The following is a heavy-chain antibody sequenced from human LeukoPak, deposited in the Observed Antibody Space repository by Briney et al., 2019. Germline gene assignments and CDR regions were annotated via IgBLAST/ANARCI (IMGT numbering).Heavy chain of an antibody. CDR2: ISYDGTEK. D-gene: IGHD5-24*01. CDR1: GLSFSSYA. J-gene: IGHJ4*02. CDR3: ARDGHKDPLEMATTYYFDY. Sequence: PGGSLRLSCAASGLSFSSYAMYWVRQAPGKGLEWVAVISYDGTEKYYGDSVKGRFTISRDNSKNTLYLQMNSLRAEDTALYYCARDGHKDPLEMATTYYFDYWGQGTLVTVSS. V-gene: IGHV3-30-3*01.